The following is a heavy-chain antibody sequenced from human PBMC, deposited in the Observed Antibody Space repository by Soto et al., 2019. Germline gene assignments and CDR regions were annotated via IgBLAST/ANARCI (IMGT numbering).Heavy chain of an antibody. Sequence: QVQLVQSGAEVKKPGSSVKVPCKASGGTFMTYTISWVRQAPGQGLEWMGGITLVFGTADYAQKFQGRVTITADESTGTVYMELSGLRSEDTAVYYCAREGGAPGAYDHWGQGTLVSVSS. CDR1: GGTFMTYT. CDR3: AREGGAPGAYDH. J-gene: IGHJ4*02. CDR2: ITLVFGTA. D-gene: IGHD7-27*01. V-gene: IGHV1-69*01.